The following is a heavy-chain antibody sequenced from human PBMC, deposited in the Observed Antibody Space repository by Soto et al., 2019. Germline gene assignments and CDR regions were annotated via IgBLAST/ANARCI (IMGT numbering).Heavy chain of an antibody. D-gene: IGHD3-22*01. CDR2: IYQSGTT. CDR1: GGSVRSGSYY. Sequence: QLQLQESGPGLLQPSETLSLTCSVSGGSVRSGSYYWTWIRQPPGKGLEWIGYIYQSGTTNYNASPKGRFPMSIDTSKSQFFLKLNSVTAADTAVYYGARDSSGRNDSWGQGTLVTVSS. V-gene: IGHV4-61*01. J-gene: IGHJ4*02. CDR3: ARDSSGRNDS.